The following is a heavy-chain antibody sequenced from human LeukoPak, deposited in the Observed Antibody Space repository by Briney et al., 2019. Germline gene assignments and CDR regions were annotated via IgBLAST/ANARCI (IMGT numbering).Heavy chain of an antibody. CDR1: GYTFTSYD. D-gene: IGHD3-22*01. Sequence: ASVKVSCKASGYTFTSYDINWVRQATGQGLEWMGWMNPNSSNTGYAQKFQGRVTMTRNTSISTAYMELSSLRSEDTAVYYCARMIAVGWPCYYYGMDVWGQGTTVTVSS. CDR2: MNPNSSNT. CDR3: ARMIAVGWPCYYYGMDV. V-gene: IGHV1-8*01. J-gene: IGHJ6*02.